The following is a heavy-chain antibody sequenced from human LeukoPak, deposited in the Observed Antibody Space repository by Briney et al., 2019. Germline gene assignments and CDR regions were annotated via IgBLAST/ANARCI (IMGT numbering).Heavy chain of an antibody. CDR1: GYTLTGYY. J-gene: IGHJ4*02. CDR2: INPYTGDT. Sequence: ASVKVSCKASGYTLTGYYIHWVRQAPGQGLEWKGWINPYTGDTNSAQKFQGRVNMTRDTSISTAYMELSRLRSDDTAVYYCARDGVVGATDYVTFPGDYWGQGTLVTVSS. CDR3: ARDGVVGATDYVTFPGDY. V-gene: IGHV1-2*02. D-gene: IGHD1-26*01.